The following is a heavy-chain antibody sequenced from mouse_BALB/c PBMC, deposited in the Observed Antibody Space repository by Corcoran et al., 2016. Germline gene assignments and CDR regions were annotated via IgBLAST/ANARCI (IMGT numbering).Heavy chain of an antibody. V-gene: IGHV9-3-1*01. D-gene: IGHD1-1*01. Sequence: QIQLVQSGPALKKHGETVKISCKASGYTFTNYGMNWVKQAPGKGLTWMGWINTYTGEATYADDFKGRFAFSLETSASTAYLQINNLKNEDTATYFCARAYYGSTAMDYWGQGTSVTVSS. CDR2: INTYTGEA. J-gene: IGHJ4*01. CDR3: ARAYYGSTAMDY. CDR1: GYTFTNYG.